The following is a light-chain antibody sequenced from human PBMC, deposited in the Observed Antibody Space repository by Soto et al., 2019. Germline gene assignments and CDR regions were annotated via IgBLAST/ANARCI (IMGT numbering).Light chain of an antibody. CDR2: DVN. Sequence: QSVLTQPASVSGSPGQSITISCTGTSSDIGAYNFVSWYQQHPGKAPKLMLYDVNIRPSGVSNRFSGSKSVNTASLTISGLQAEDEADYYGTSWTTSTTMIFGGGTKVTVL. CDR1: SSDIGAYNF. CDR3: TSWTTSTTMI. V-gene: IGLV2-14*03. J-gene: IGLJ2*01.